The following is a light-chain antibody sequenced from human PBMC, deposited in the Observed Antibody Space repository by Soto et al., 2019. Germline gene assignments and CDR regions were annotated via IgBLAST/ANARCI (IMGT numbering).Light chain of an antibody. CDR1: SSDVGGYNY. V-gene: IGLV2-8*01. CDR3: TSYAGGNNV. CDR2: EVN. J-gene: IGLJ1*01. Sequence: QSALTQPPSASGSPGQSVTISCTGNSSDVGGYNYVSWYQHNPGKVPKLMIYEVNTRPSGVPDRFSGSKSGNTASLSVSGLQAEDESDYYCTSYAGGNNVFGTGTKLTVL.